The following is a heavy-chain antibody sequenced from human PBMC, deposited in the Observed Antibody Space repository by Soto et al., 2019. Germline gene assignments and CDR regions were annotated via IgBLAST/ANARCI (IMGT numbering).Heavy chain of an antibody. CDR1: GYTFTSYG. D-gene: IGHD3-22*01. J-gene: IGHJ6*02. Sequence: ASVKVSCKASGYTFTSYGISWVRQAPGQGLEWMGWISAYNGNTNYAQKLQGRVTMTTDTATSTAYMELRSLRSDDTAVYYCARDYYDSSGMRGYYYYGMEVWGQGTTVTVSS. V-gene: IGHV1-18*04. CDR3: ARDYYDSSGMRGYYYYGMEV. CDR2: ISAYNGNT.